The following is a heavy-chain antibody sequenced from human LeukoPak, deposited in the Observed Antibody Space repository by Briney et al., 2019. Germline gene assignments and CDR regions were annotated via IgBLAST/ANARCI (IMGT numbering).Heavy chain of an antibody. Sequence: NPSETLSLTCTVSGGSISSSSYYWGWIRQPPGKGLEWIGSIYYSGSTYYNPSLKSRVTISVDTSKNQFSLKLSSVTAADTAVYYCAIAAAGIFGYWGQGTLVTVSS. CDR3: AIAAAGIFGY. V-gene: IGHV4-39*07. D-gene: IGHD6-13*01. CDR1: GGSISSSSYY. CDR2: IYYSGST. J-gene: IGHJ4*02.